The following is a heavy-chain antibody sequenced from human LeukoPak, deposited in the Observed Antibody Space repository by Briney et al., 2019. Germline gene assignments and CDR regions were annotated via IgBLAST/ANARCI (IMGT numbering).Heavy chain of an antibody. D-gene: IGHD6-13*01. J-gene: IGHJ6*02. V-gene: IGHV4-59*08. Sequence: PSETLSPTHTVACGSISTYYWWSIRLPPGEGLEWIGFISYTASTDYNPSLKSRVTISLDTSKDQFSLKLSSVTAADTAVYYCARSLSSSGYYYDGMDVWGQGTTVTVSS. CDR2: ISYTAST. CDR3: ARSLSSSGYYYDGMDV. CDR1: CGSISTYY.